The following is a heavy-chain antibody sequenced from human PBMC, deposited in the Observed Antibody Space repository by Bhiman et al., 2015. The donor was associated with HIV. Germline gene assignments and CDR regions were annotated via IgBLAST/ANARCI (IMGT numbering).Heavy chain of an antibody. D-gene: IGHD6-13*01. CDR1: GFTFSSYW. J-gene: IGHJ6*02. CDR3: AKDTSLYGAVAGSGGYYYYYGMDV. CDR2: IKHDGSEK. V-gene: IGHV3-7*05. Sequence: EVQLVESGGGLVQPGGSLRLSCAASGFTFSSYWMSWVRQAPGKGLEWVANIKHDGSEKYYVDSVKGRFTISRDNAKNSLYLQMNSLRPEDTALYYCAKDTSLYGAVAGSGGYYYYYGMDVWGQGTTVTVSS.